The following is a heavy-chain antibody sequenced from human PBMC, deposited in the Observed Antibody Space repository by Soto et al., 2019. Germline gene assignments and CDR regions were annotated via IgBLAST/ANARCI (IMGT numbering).Heavy chain of an antibody. J-gene: IGHJ4*02. CDR1: GGTFSNDI. D-gene: IGHD5-12*01. Sequence: QVQLVQSGAEVKKPGSSVKVSCKTSGGTFSNDIITWVRQAPGQGLEWMGRIIPLLDIANYAQKFQGRVTITADKSTSTDYMELNSLRSEDTAVYYCARDSPIGSTFSGYEAIDYWGQGTLVTVSS. CDR3: ARDSPIGSTFSGYEAIDY. CDR2: IIPLLDIA. V-gene: IGHV1-69*08.